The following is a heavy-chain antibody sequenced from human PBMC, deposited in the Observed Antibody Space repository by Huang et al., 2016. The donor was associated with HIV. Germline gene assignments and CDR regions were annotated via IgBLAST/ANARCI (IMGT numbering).Heavy chain of an antibody. CDR3: ARADNFDWSYIDL. CDR1: DFIFTDYA. V-gene: IGHV3-30-3*01. CDR2: VSNDGNNK. Sequence: QVQLGESGGGVVQPGTSLRLSCVTSDFIFTDYALPWVRQAPGKGRDWVTVVSNDGNNKVYADSVKGRFTISRDRSKKTIHLQMNSLRDDDTATYYCARADNFDWSYIDLWGQGTPVIVSS. D-gene: IGHD3-9*01. J-gene: IGHJ5*02.